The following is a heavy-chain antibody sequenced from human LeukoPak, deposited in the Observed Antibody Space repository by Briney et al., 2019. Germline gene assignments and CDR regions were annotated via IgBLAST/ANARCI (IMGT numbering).Heavy chain of an antibody. D-gene: IGHD3-9*01. V-gene: IGHV1-8*01. CDR3: ARGRYLAAAGYFQH. J-gene: IGHJ1*01. Sequence: GASVKVSCKASGYTFTSYDINWVRQATGQGLEWMGWMNPNRGNTGYAQKFQGRVTMTRSTSISTAYMELSSLRSEDTAVYYCARGRYLAAAGYFQHWGQGTLVTVSS. CDR2: MNPNRGNT. CDR1: GYTFTSYD.